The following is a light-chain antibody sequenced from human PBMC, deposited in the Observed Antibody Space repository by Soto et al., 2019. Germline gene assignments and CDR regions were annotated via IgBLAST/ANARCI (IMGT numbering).Light chain of an antibody. J-gene: IGKJ5*01. CDR2: DAS. CDR3: QQFRTYPLT. CDR1: QGISNA. Sequence: AIELTQSPSSLSASVGDRVTITCRASQGISNALAWYRQRPGKTPDLLIYDASSLESGVPSRFSGSGSGTDFTLTISSLQPEDFATYYCQQFRTYPLTFGQGTRLDIK. V-gene: IGKV1-13*02.